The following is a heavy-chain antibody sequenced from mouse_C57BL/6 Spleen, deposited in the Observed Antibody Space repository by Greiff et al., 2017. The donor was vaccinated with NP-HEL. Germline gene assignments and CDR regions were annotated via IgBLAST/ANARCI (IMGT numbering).Heavy chain of an antibody. J-gene: IGHJ4*01. CDR1: GYTFTNYW. Sequence: VQLQQSGAELVRPGTSVKMSCKASGYTFTNYWIGWAKQRPGHGLEWIGDIYPGGGYTNYNEKFKGKATLTADKSSSTAYMQFSSLTSEDSAIYYCARIYYDYDGCMDYWGQGTSVTVSS. D-gene: IGHD2-4*01. CDR3: ARIYYDYDGCMDY. V-gene: IGHV1-63*01. CDR2: IYPGGGYT.